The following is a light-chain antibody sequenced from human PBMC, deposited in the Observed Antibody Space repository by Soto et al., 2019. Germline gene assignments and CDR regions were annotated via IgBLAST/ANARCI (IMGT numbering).Light chain of an antibody. CDR2: EGS. CDR3: CSYTGSSTPIVV. V-gene: IGLV2-23*01. J-gene: IGLJ3*02. CDR1: SSDVGSYNL. Sequence: QSVLTQPASVSGSPGQSITISCTGTSSDVGSYNLVSWYQQHPGKAPKLMIYEGSKRPSGVTNRFSGSKSGNTASLTISGLQAEDGADYFCCSYTGSSTPIVVFGGGTELTV.